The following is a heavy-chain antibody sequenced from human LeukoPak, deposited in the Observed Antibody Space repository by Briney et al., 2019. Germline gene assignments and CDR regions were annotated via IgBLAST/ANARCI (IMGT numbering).Heavy chain of an antibody. Sequence: SETLSLTCAVSGYSISSGYYWSWIRQPAGKGLEWIGRIYTSGSTNYNPSLKSRVTISVDTSKNQFSLKLSSVTAADTAVYYCARGAVFFGVVPYYYGMDVWGQGTTVTVSS. J-gene: IGHJ6*02. CDR1: GYSISSGYY. V-gene: IGHV4-61*02. CDR3: ARGAVFFGVVPYYYGMDV. CDR2: IYTSGST. D-gene: IGHD3-3*01.